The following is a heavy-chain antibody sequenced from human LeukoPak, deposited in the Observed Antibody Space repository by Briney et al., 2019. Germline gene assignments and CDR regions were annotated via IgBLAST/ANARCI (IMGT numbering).Heavy chain of an antibody. V-gene: IGHV3-20*01. CDR3: ARAGYYYGMDV. J-gene: IGHJ6*02. CDR2: INWNGGST. CDR1: GFTFSSYW. Sequence: GGSLRLSCAASGFTFSSYWMSWVRQAPGKGLEWVSGINWNGGSTGYADSVKGRFTISRDNAKNSLYLQMNSLRAEDTALYHCARAGYYYGMDVWGRGTTVTVSS.